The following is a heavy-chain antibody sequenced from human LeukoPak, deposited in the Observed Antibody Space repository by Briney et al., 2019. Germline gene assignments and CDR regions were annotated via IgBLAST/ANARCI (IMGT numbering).Heavy chain of an antibody. J-gene: IGHJ4*02. D-gene: IGHD6-13*01. CDR2: INHSGST. V-gene: IGHV4-34*01. CDR1: GGSFSGYY. Sequence: PSETLSLTCAVYGGSFSGYYWSWIRQPPGKGLEWIGEINHSGSTNYNPSLKSRVTISVDTSKNQSSLMLSSVTAADTAVYYCARGPSKYSSNWLDYWGQGTLVTVSS. CDR3: ARGPSKYSSNWLDY.